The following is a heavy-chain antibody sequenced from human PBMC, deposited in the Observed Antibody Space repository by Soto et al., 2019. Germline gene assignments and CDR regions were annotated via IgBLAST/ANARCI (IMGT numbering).Heavy chain of an antibody. CDR1: GGSISSYY. CDR3: ARHPPHRNNKLRYFDWLPHGPFDY. D-gene: IGHD3-9*01. V-gene: IGHV4-59*08. J-gene: IGHJ4*02. CDR2: IYYSGST. Sequence: PSETLSLTCTVSGGSISSYYWSWIRQPPGKGLEWIGFIYYSGSTNYNPSLKSRVTISVDTSKNQFSLKLSSVTAADTAVYYCARHPPHRNNKLRYFDWLPHGPFDYWGQGTLVTVSS.